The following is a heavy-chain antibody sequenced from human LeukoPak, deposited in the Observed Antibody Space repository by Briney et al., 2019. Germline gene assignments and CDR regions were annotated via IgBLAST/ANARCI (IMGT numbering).Heavy chain of an antibody. Sequence: GSLKASCKASGYTFTGYFMHWVRQAPGQGLEWMGWINPNSGGTNYAQKFQGRVTMTRDTSIRTAYMELGRLKSDDTAVYYCARGTYMVRGVSPFDYWGQGTLVTVSS. CDR2: INPNSGGT. V-gene: IGHV1-2*02. CDR3: ARGTYMVRGVSPFDY. D-gene: IGHD3-10*01. J-gene: IGHJ4*02. CDR1: GYTFTGYF.